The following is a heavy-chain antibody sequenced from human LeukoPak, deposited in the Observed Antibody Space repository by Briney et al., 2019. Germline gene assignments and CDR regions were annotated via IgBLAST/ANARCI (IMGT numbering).Heavy chain of an antibody. D-gene: IGHD6-19*01. J-gene: IGHJ5*02. CDR2: IYYSGST. Sequence: SETLSLTCTVSGGSISSYYWSWIRQPPGKGLEWIGYIYYSGSTNYNPSLKSRVTISVDTSKNQFSLKLSSVTAADTAVYYCARGAVAGGRWSDPWGQGTLVTVSS. CDR3: ARGAVAGGRWSDP. CDR1: GGSISSYY. V-gene: IGHV4-59*01.